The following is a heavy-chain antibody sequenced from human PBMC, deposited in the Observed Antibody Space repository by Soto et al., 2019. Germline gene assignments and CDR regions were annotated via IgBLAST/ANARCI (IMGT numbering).Heavy chain of an antibody. Sequence: SETLSLTCTVSGGSISSYYWSWIRQPPGKGLEWIGYIYYSGRTNYNPSLKSRVTVSVDTSKKQFSLKLSSVTAADTAVYYCARVNYYYGMDVWGQGTTVTVSS. CDR1: GGSISSYY. CDR3: ARVNYYYGMDV. J-gene: IGHJ6*02. CDR2: IYYSGRT. V-gene: IGHV4-59*01.